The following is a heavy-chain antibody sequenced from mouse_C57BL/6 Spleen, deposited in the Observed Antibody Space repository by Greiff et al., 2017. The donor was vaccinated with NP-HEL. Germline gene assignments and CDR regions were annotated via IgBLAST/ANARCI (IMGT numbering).Heavy chain of an antibody. CDR3: AREFITTVVATEYFDY. Sequence: VQLQQPGAELVKPGASVKLSCKASGYTFTSYWMHWVKQRPGQGLEWIGMIHPNSGSTNYNEKFKSKATLTVDKSSSTAYMQLSSLTSEDSAVYYCAREFITTVVATEYFDYWGQGTTLTVSS. J-gene: IGHJ2*01. CDR1: GYTFTSYW. V-gene: IGHV1-64*01. D-gene: IGHD1-1*01. CDR2: IHPNSGST.